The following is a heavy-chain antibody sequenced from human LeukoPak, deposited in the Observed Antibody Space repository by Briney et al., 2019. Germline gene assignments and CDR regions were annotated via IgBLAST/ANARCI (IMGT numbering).Heavy chain of an antibody. CDR3: ARGLDRWGAVAG. CDR1: GFTFSSYA. V-gene: IGHV3-30-3*01. Sequence: GGSLRLSCAASGFTFSSYAMHWVRQAPGKGLEWVAVISYDGSNKYYADSVKGRFTISRDNAKNSLYLQMNSLRAEDTAVYYCARGLDRWGAVAGWGQGTLVTVSS. J-gene: IGHJ4*02. D-gene: IGHD6-19*01. CDR2: ISYDGSNK.